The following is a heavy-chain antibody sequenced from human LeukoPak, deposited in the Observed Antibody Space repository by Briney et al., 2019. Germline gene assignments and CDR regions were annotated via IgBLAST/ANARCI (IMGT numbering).Heavy chain of an antibody. CDR3: ARPQHNYYGGKGGTKGWFDP. D-gene: IGHD4-23*01. Sequence: PSETLSLTCTVSGYSISSGYYWGWIRQPPGKGLEWIGSIYHSGSTNYNPSLKSRVTISVDTSKNQFSLKLSSVTAADTAVYYCARPQHNYYGGKGGTKGWFDPWGRGTLVTVSS. CDR2: IYHSGST. V-gene: IGHV4-38-2*02. CDR1: GYSISSGYY. J-gene: IGHJ2*01.